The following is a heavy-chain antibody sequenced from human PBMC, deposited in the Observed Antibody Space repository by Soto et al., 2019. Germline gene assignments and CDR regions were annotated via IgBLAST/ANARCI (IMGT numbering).Heavy chain of an antibody. CDR1: GFTFSSYG. CDR3: AKMGYYDSSGYWPPPPEDDY. V-gene: IGHV3-30*18. D-gene: IGHD3-22*01. J-gene: IGHJ4*02. CDR2: ISYDGSNK. Sequence: VGSLRLSCAASGFTFSSYGMHWVRQAPGKGLEWVAVISYDGSNKYYADSVKGRFTISRDNSKNTLYLQMNSLRAEDTAVYYCAKMGYYDSSGYWPPPPEDDYWGQGTLVTVSS.